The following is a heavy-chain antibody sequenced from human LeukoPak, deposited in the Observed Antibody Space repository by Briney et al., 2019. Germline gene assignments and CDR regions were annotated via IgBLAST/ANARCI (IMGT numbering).Heavy chain of an antibody. CDR2: IYYSGST. CDR1: GGSISSGDYY. V-gene: IGHV4-30-4*01. J-gene: IGHJ4*02. Sequence: SETLSLTCTVSGGSISSGDYYWRWIRQPPGKGLEWIGYIYYSGSTYYNPSLKSRVTISVDTSKNQFSLKLSSVTAADTAVYYCARADILTGYYYFDYWGQGTLVTVSS. D-gene: IGHD3-9*01. CDR3: ARADILTGYYYFDY.